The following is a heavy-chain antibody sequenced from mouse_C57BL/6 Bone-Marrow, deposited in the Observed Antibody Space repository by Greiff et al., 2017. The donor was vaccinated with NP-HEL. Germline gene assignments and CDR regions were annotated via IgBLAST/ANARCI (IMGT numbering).Heavy chain of an antibody. Sequence: EVKLMESGGGLVQPGGSLKLSCAASGFTFSDYGMAWVRQAPRKGPEWVAFISNLAYSIYYADTVTGRFTISRENAKNTLYLEMSSLRSEDTAMYYCARGLRFAYWGQGTLVTVSA. CDR3: ARGLRFAY. J-gene: IGHJ3*01. CDR1: GFTFSDYG. CDR2: ISNLAYSI. D-gene: IGHD1-3*01. V-gene: IGHV5-15*01.